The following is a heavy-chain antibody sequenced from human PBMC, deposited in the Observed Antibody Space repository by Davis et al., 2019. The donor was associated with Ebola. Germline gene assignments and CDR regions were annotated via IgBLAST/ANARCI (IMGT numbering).Heavy chain of an antibody. V-gene: IGHV4-39*01. CDR3: ARLRGGSQYYFDY. Sequence: PSETLSLTCTVSGGSISSSSYYWGWIRQPPGKGLEWIGSIYYSGSTYYNPSLKSRVTISVDTSKNQFSLKLSSVTAADTAVYYCARLRGGSQYYFDYWGQGTLVTVSS. CDR1: GGSISSSSYY. J-gene: IGHJ4*02. CDR2: IYYSGST. D-gene: IGHD1-26*01.